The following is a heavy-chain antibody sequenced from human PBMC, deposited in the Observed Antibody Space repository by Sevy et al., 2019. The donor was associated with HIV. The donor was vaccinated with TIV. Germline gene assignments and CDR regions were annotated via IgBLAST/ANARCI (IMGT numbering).Heavy chain of an antibody. V-gene: IGHV3-48*02. D-gene: IGHD1-26*01. CDR3: ARAGNYYAGRNFDS. CDR1: GFTLSSYS. Sequence: GGSLRLSCAVSGFTLSSYSMNWVRQAPGKGLEWVSYISSSSSSIYYADSVKGRFTISRDNAKNSLYLQMNSLRDEDTAVYYCARAGNYYAGRNFDSWGQGTLVTVSS. J-gene: IGHJ4*02. CDR2: ISSSSSSI.